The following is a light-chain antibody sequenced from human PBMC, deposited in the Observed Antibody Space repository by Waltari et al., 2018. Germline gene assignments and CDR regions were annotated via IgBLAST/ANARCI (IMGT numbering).Light chain of an antibody. CDR3: QQSRRWPQRT. Sequence: EIVLAQSPDTLSLSPGETATLSCRASQSVGSSDLIWYQQKPGQAPRLLIFATSYRATGIPDRFSGSGSGTDFTLTISRLEPEDVAIYYCQQSRRWPQRTFGQGTKLEI. V-gene: IGKV3-20*01. CDR2: ATS. J-gene: IGKJ2*01. CDR1: QSVGSSD.